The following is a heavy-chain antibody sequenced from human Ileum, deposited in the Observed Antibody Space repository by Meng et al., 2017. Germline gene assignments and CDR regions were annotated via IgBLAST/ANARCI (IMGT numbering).Heavy chain of an antibody. V-gene: IGHV3-11*01. CDR3: AREVGSADY. J-gene: IGHJ4*02. CDR1: GFTFSDYY. D-gene: IGHD2-2*01. Sequence: QVQLGGSGGGLVKPGGSLRLSCAASGFTFSDYYMSWIRQAPGKGLEWISYISGSGRTTYYADSVKGRFTMSRDNGKNSLYLQMNSLRSEDTAVYYCAREVGSADYWGQGTLVTVSS. CDR2: ISGSGRTT.